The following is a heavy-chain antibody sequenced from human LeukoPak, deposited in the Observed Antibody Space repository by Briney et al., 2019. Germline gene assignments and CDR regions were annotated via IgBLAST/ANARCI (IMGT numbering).Heavy chain of an antibody. D-gene: IGHD2-2*01. CDR3: AFEHCISTSCHANWFDP. CDR2: IIPIFGTA. CDR1: GGTFSSYA. Sequence: SVKVSCKASGGTFSSYAISWVRQAPGQGLEWMGGIIPIFGTANYAQKFQGRVTITTDESTRTAYMELSSLRSEDTALYYWAFEHCISTSCHANWFDPWGQGTLVTVSS. V-gene: IGHV1-69*05. J-gene: IGHJ5*02.